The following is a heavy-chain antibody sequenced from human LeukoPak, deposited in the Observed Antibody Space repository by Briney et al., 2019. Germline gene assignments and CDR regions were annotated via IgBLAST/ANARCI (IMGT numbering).Heavy chain of an antibody. V-gene: IGHV3-21*01. D-gene: IGHD2-2*01. CDR2: ISSSSSYI. CDR3: ASLGYCSSTSCYGPDY. Sequence: GGSLRLSCAASGFTFSSYSMNWVRQAPGKGLEWVSSISSSSSYIYYADSVKGRFAISRDNAKNSLYLQMNSLRAEDTAVYYCASLGYCSSTSCYGPDYWGQGTLVTVSS. J-gene: IGHJ4*02. CDR1: GFTFSSYS.